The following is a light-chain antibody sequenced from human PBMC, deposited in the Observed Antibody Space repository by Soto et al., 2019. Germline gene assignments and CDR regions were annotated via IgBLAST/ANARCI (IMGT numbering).Light chain of an antibody. CDR2: GAS. CDR1: QSISSS. CDR3: QQYAVSTRT. Sequence: EIVLTQSPGTLSLSPGERATLSCRASQSISSSLAWYQQKPGQAPRLLIYGASSRATGIPDRFSGSGSGTDFPLIISSLESEDFAVYYCQQYAVSTRTFGHGTTVEV. J-gene: IGKJ1*01. V-gene: IGKV3-20*01.